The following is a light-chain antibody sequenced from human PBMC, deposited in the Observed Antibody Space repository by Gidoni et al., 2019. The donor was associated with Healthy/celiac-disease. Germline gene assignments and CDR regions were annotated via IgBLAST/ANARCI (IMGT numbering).Light chain of an antibody. J-gene: IGKJ5*01. Sequence: DIVMTQSPLSLPVTPGEPASISCRSSQSLLHSNGYNYLDWYLQKPGQSPQLLIYLGSNRASGVPDKFSGSGSGTEFTLKISRVEAEDVGVYYCMKALQTPITFGQGTRLEIK. V-gene: IGKV2-28*01. CDR2: LGS. CDR1: QSLLHSNGYNY. CDR3: MKALQTPIT.